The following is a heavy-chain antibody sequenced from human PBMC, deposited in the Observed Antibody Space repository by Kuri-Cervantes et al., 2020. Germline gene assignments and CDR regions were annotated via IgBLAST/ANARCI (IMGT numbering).Heavy chain of an antibody. CDR2: ISYDGKYG. D-gene: IGHD6-6*01. J-gene: IGHJ4*02. CDR3: ASVKTSIAARSFYYFDY. Sequence: LSLTCAASESTFSSYAMHWARQTPGKGLEWVAVISYDGKYGDYADSVKGLFTISRDNSKNNWYLQMNSLTTEDTAVYCCASVKTSIAARSFYYFDYWGQGTLVTVSS. CDR1: ESTFSSYA. V-gene: IGHV3-30*04.